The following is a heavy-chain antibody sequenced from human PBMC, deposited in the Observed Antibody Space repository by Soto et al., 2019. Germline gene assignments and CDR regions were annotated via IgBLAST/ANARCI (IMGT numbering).Heavy chain of an antibody. V-gene: IGHV1-69*13. J-gene: IGHJ3*02. D-gene: IGHD1-26*01. CDR2: IIPIFGTA. CDR3: AREWELPLSTGDYTDAFDI. CDR1: GGTFSSYA. Sequence: GASVKVSCKASGGTFSSYAISWVRQAPGQGLEWMGGIIPIFGTANYAQKFQGRVTITADESTSTAYMELSSLRSEDTAVYYCAREWELPLSTGDYTDAFDIWGQRTMVTVSS.